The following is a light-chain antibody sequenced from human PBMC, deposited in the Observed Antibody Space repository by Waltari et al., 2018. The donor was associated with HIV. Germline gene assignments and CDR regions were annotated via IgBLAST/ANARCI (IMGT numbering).Light chain of an antibody. V-gene: IGLV1-51*01. Sequence: QSVLPQPPSVSAAPGQRVTISSSGSSSNIGSNDVSWYQQLPGTAPKLLIFENYKRPSGIPDRFSGSKSGTSATLGITGLQTGDEADYYCGTWDSGLSAVVFGGGTKLTVL. CDR1: SSNIGSND. CDR3: GTWDSGLSAVV. CDR2: ENY. J-gene: IGLJ3*02.